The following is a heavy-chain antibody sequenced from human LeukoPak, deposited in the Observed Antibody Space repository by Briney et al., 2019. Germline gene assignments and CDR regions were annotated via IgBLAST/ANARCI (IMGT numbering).Heavy chain of an antibody. CDR1: GFTFSDYY. CDR3: ARPRPSTYYYGMDV. Sequence: GGSLRLSCAASGFTFSDYYMSWIRQAPGKGLEWVSCITNKGSIIYYADSVKGRFTISRDNAKNSLYLQMNSLRDEDTAVYYCARPRPSTYYYGMDVWGQGTTVTVSS. CDR2: ITNKGSII. J-gene: IGHJ6*02. V-gene: IGHV3-11*01.